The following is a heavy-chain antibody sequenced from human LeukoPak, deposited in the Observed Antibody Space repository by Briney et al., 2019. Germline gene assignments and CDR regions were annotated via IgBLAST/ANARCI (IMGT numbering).Heavy chain of an antibody. CDR1: GFIFSNYW. Sequence: GGSLRLSCAASGFIFSNYWMYWVRQAPGKGLVWVSRISTDGSMTNYADSVKGRFTMSRDNAKNTLYLQMNSLRAEDTAVYYCARFPEDPVKYNYYYIDVWGKGTSVTVSS. CDR3: ARFPEDPVKYNYYYIDV. D-gene: IGHD1-1*01. J-gene: IGHJ6*03. V-gene: IGHV3-74*01. CDR2: ISTDGSMT.